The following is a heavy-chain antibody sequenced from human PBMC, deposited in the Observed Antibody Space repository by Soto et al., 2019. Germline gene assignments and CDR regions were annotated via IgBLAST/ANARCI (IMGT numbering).Heavy chain of an antibody. CDR3: ARGGRVESSIMFDP. D-gene: IGHD3-3*01. V-gene: IGHV4-34*01. J-gene: IGHJ5*02. Sequence: SETLSLTCGVSGGSFNGYYWNWIRQSPGKGLEWIGEIDYSGSTNHNPSLKSRVTMSVDTSKKQVSLNLTSVTAADTALYYCARGGRVESSIMFDPWGQGIRVTVSS. CDR1: GGSFNGYY. CDR2: IDYSGST.